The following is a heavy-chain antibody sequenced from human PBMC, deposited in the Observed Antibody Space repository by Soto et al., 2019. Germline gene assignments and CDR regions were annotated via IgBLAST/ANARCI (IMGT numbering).Heavy chain of an antibody. CDR3: TRGTSRYYDSSGYY. D-gene: IGHD3-22*01. V-gene: IGHV3-49*03. J-gene: IGHJ4*02. CDR2: IRNRAYGGTT. CDR1: GFTVSSNY. Sequence: GGSLRLSCAASGFTVSSNYMSWFRQAPGKGLEWVGFIRNRAYGGTTEYAASVKGRFTISRDDSRSIAYLQMNSLKTEDTSVYYCTRGTSRYYDSSGYYWGQGTLVTVSS.